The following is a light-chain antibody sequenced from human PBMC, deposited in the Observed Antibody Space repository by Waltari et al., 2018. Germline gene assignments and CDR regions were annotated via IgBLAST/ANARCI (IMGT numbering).Light chain of an antibody. J-gene: IGLJ2*01. V-gene: IGLV1-51*01. CDR3: ETWDNSLSVV. CDR1: SSNIGKNS. CDR2: DNH. Sequence: QSVLTQPPSVSAAAGENVTISCSGSSSNIGKNSVSWYQQFPGTAPRLLIYDNHQRASGIPDRFSGSKSCTSATLDITGIQTGDEADYYCETWDNSLSVVFGGGTKVTVL.